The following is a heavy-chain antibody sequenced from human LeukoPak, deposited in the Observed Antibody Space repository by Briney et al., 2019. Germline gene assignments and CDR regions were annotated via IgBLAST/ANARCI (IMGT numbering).Heavy chain of an antibody. CDR2: IYYSGST. CDR3: ARQTGSGLFILP. CDR1: GDSISTSSYY. Sequence: SETLSLTCSVSGDSISTSSYYWGWIRQPPGKGLEWIGTIYYSGSTYYNPSLTSRVTISVDTSKNQFSLKLTSVAAADTAVYYCARQTGSGLFILPGGQGTLVTVSS. V-gene: IGHV4-39*01. D-gene: IGHD3/OR15-3a*01. J-gene: IGHJ4*02.